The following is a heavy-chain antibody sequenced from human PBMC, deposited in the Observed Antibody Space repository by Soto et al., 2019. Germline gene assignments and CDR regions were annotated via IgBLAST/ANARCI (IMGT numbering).Heavy chain of an antibody. CDR3: AHSPAPRVYFQH. CDR1: GFSLNSGGVT. CDR2: IYWDDGK. J-gene: IGHJ1*01. D-gene: IGHD3-10*01. V-gene: IGHV2-5*02. Sequence: SGPTLENPTQTLTLTCVFSGFSLNSGGVTVGWIRQPPGKALEWVALIYWDDGKRYSPSLKSRLTITKETSRNQVVLTMTNVDPEDTATYFCAHSPAPRVYFQHWGEGTLVTVSS.